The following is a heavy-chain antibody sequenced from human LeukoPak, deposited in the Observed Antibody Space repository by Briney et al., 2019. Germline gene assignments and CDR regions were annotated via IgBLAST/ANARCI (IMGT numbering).Heavy chain of an antibody. CDR2: IYPGDSDT. D-gene: IGHD6-13*01. CDR1: GYSFTSYW. CDR3: VRHETIAAATTTYYYYGMDV. J-gene: IGHJ6*04. Sequence: GESLKISCKGSGYSFTSYWIGWVRQMPGKGLEWMGIIYPGDSDTRYSPSFQGQVTISADKSISTAYLQWSSLKASDTAMYYCVRHETIAAATTTYYYYGMDVWGKGTTVTVSS. V-gene: IGHV5-51*01.